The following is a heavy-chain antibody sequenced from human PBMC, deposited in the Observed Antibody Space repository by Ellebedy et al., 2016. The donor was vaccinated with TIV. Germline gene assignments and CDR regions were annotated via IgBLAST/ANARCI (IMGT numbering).Heavy chain of an antibody. J-gene: IGHJ4*02. CDR3: ARGPHYYGSGAFDY. CDR1: GFPLSSYD. V-gene: IGHV3-13*01. D-gene: IGHD3-10*01. Sequence: GESLKISCAASGFPLSSYDMHWVRQVIGKGLEWVSAIGIAGDTYYSDSVKGRFTISRDNAKNSLYLQMNSLRAGDTAVYYCARGPHYYGSGAFDYWGQGTPVTVSS. CDR2: IGIAGDT.